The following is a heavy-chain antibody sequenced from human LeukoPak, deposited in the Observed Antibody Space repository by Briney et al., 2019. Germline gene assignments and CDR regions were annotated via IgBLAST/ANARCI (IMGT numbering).Heavy chain of an antibody. CDR3: ARDLPGRQTEVHDY. Sequence: ASVKVSCKASGYTFTGYYMHWVRQAPGQGLEWMGWINPNSGGTNYAQKFQGRVTMTRDTSTSTVYMELSSLRSEDTAVYYCARDLPGRQTEVHDYWGQGTLVTVSS. V-gene: IGHV1-2*02. CDR1: GYTFTGYY. J-gene: IGHJ4*02. CDR2: INPNSGGT. D-gene: IGHD3-10*01.